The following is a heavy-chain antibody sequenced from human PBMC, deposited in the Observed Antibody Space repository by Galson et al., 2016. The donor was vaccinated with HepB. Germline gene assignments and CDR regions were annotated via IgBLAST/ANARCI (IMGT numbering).Heavy chain of an antibody. Sequence: SLRLSCAASGFTFSSYAMSWVRQAPGKGLEWVSAISGSGGSTYYADSVKGRFTNSRDNSKNKLYLQMNSLRAEDTAVYYCAKSPALMVYAMPAMRKPSLYYCDYWRQGTLVTVSS. CDR1: GFTFSSYA. D-gene: IGHD2-8*01. V-gene: IGHV3-23*01. CDR2: ISGSGGST. CDR3: AKSPALMVYAMPAMRKPSLYYCDY. J-gene: IGHJ4*02.